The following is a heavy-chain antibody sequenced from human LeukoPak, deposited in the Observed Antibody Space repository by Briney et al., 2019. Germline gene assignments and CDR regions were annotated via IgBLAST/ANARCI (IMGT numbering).Heavy chain of an antibody. CDR3: ARPSSSWYPYYFDY. CDR1: GFTFSSYS. D-gene: IGHD6-13*01. J-gene: IGHJ4*02. CDR2: ISSSSSTI. Sequence: GGSLRLSCAASGFTFSSYSMNWVRQAPGKGLEWVSYISSSSSTIYYADSAKGRFTISRDNSKNTLYLQMNSLRAEDTAVYYCARPSSSWYPYYFDYWGQGTLVTVSS. V-gene: IGHV3-48*01.